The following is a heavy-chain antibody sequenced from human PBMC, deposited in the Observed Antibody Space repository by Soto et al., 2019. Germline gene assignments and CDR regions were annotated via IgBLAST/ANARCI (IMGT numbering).Heavy chain of an antibody. J-gene: IGHJ5*02. CDR3: ARTADDSYWFDP. D-gene: IGHD1-1*01. Sequence: QVQLQESGPGLMRPSQTLSLTCTVSGGSISSGDYYWCWIRQPPGKGLEWIGYIYYSGSTYYNPSLRSRVTISVDTSKNQFSLKLSSVTAADTAVYYCARTADDSYWFDPWGQGTLVTVSS. CDR1: GGSISSGDYY. V-gene: IGHV4-30-4*01. CDR2: IYYSGST.